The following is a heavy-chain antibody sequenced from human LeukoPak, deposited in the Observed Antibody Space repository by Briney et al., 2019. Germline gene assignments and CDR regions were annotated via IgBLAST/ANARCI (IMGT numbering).Heavy chain of an antibody. D-gene: IGHD3-3*01. J-gene: IGHJ4*02. Sequence: PGGSLRLSCAASGFTFSNAWMSWVRQAPGKGLEWVGRIKSKTDGGTTDYAAPVKGRFTISRDDSKNTLYLQMNSLKTEDTAVYYCTTGPPLGFTIFGVVIIPPDFDYWGQGTLVTVSS. V-gene: IGHV3-15*01. CDR2: IKSKTDGGTT. CDR3: TTGPPLGFTIFGVVIIPPDFDY. CDR1: GFTFSNAW.